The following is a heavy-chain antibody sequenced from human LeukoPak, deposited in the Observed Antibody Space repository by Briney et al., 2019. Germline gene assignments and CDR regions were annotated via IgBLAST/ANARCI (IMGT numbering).Heavy chain of an antibody. Sequence: VISYDGSNKYYADSVKGRFTISRDNSKNTLYLQMNSPRAEDTAVYYCARDSHDSGDWYFDLWGRGTLVTVSS. CDR3: ARDSHDSGDWYFDL. V-gene: IGHV3-30-3*01. D-gene: IGHD1-1*01. J-gene: IGHJ2*01. CDR2: ISYDGSNK.